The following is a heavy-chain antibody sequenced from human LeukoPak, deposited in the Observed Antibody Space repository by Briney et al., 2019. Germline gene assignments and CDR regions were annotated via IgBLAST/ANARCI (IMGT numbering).Heavy chain of an antibody. Sequence: GGSLRLSCAASGFTFSSYSMNWVRQAPGNGLEWVSSISSSSSYIYYADSVKGRFTISRDNAKNSLYLQMNSLRAEDTAVYYCARDRLDWFGDSHGMDVWGQGTTVTVSS. CDR1: GFTFSSYS. CDR3: ARDRLDWFGDSHGMDV. CDR2: ISSSSSYI. V-gene: IGHV3-21*01. J-gene: IGHJ6*02. D-gene: IGHD3-10*01.